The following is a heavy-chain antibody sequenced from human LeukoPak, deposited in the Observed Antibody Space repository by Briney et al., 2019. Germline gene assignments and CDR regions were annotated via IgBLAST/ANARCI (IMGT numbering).Heavy chain of an antibody. CDR3: ARDGGDIVVVAATPDYFDY. CDR2: IKQDGSEK. J-gene: IGHJ4*02. V-gene: IGHV3-7*01. CDR1: GFTFSSYW. Sequence: GGSLRLSCAASGFTFSSYWMSWVRQAPGKGLEWVANIKQDGSEKYYVDSVKGRFTISRDNAKNSLYLQMNSLRAEDTAVYYCARDGGDIVVVAATPDYFDYWGQGTLVTVSS. D-gene: IGHD2-15*01.